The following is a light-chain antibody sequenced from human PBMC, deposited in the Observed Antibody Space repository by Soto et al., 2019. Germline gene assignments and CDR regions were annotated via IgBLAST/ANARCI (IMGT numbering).Light chain of an antibody. J-gene: IGLJ2*01. CDR2: DVS. CDR1: SSDVGGYNY. Sequence: QSVLTQPASVSGSPGQSITISCTGTSSDVGGYNYVSWYQQLPGKAPKLMIYDVSNRPSGVSNRFSGSKSGNTASLTISGLQAEDEADYYCSSYTSSSTPHVVFGGGTKLTVL. CDR3: SSYTSSSTPHVV. V-gene: IGLV2-14*01.